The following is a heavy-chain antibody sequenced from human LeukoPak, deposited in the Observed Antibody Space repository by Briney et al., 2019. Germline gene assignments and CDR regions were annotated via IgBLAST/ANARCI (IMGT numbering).Heavy chain of an antibody. CDR2: ISSSSSYI. J-gene: IGHJ6*02. Sequence: GGSLRLSCAASGFIFSSYSMNWVSQAPGKGLEWVSSISSSSSYIYYADSVKGRFTISRDDAKDALSLQMNSLRVEDTAVYYCARGVFWQQEHYGMDVWGQGTTVTVSS. CDR1: GFIFSSYS. CDR3: ARGVFWQQEHYGMDV. V-gene: IGHV3-21*01. D-gene: IGHD3-3*01.